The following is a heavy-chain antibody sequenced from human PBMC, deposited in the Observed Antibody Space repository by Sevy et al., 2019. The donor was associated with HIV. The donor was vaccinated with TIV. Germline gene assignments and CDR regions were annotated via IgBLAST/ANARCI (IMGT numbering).Heavy chain of an antibody. V-gene: IGHV4-34*01. J-gene: IGHJ5*02. Sequence: SETLSLTCAVYGGSFSGYYWSWIRQPPGKGLEWIGEINHSGSTNYNPSLKSRVTISVDTSKNQFSLKLSSVTAADTALYYCARNVAAAGGNWFDPWGQGTLVTVSS. D-gene: IGHD6-13*01. CDR1: GGSFSGYY. CDR2: INHSGST. CDR3: ARNVAAAGGNWFDP.